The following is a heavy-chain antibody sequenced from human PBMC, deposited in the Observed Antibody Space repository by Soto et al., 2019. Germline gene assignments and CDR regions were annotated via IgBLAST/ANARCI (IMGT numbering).Heavy chain of an antibody. V-gene: IGHV3-33*01. CDR2: IWYDGSNK. Sequence: GGSLRLCCEARGFSLTTYGVHWVRQAPGKGLEWVAVIWYDGSNKYYADSVKGRFTISRDNSKNTLYLQMNSLRAEDTAVYYCARGRRWVVQAALGYWGEGPLVTRSS. CDR3: ARGRRWVVQAALGY. D-gene: IGHD2-2*01. J-gene: IGHJ4*02. CDR1: GFSLTTYG.